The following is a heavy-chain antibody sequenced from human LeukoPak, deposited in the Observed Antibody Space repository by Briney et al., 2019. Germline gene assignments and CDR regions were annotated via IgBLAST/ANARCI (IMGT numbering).Heavy chain of an antibody. J-gene: IGHJ4*02. CDR2: INPNSGGT. CDR1: GYTFTGYY. CDR3: ARDYKSLSRIAAAGTYDY. V-gene: IGHV1-2*06. Sequence: GASVKVSCKASGYTFTGYYMHWVRQAPGQGLEWMGRINPNSGGTNYAQKFQGRVTMTRDTSISTAYMERSRLRADDTAVYYCARDYKSLSRIAAAGTYDYWVQGTLVTVSS. D-gene: IGHD6-13*01.